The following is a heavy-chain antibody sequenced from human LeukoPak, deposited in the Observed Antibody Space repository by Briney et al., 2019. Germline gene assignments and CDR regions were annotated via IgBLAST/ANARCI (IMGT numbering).Heavy chain of an antibody. CDR1: GFTFSSYA. CDR2: NSGSGGST. V-gene: IGHV3-23*01. Sequence: GGSLRLSCAASGFTFSSYAMSWVRQAPGKGLEWVSANSGSGGSTYYADSVKGRFTISRDNSKNTLYLQMNSLRAEDTAVYYCAKGDQQWLVRKVDYWGQGTLVTVSS. D-gene: IGHD6-19*01. J-gene: IGHJ4*02. CDR3: AKGDQQWLVRKVDY.